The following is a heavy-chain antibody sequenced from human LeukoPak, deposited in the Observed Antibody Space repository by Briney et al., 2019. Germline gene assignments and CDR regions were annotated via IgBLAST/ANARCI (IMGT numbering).Heavy chain of an antibody. Sequence: PGRSLRLSCAASGFTFSSYAMHWVRQAPGKGGEWVAVISYDGSNKYYADSVKGRFTISRDNSKNTLYLQMNSLRAEDTAVYYCARDGGYCSSTSCYESDYWGQGTLVTVSS. J-gene: IGHJ4*02. CDR1: GFTFSSYA. V-gene: IGHV3-30*04. CDR2: ISYDGSNK. CDR3: ARDGGYCSSTSCYESDY. D-gene: IGHD2-2*01.